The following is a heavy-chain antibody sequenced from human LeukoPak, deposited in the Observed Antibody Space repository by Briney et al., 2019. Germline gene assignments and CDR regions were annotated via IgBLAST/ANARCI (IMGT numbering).Heavy chain of an antibody. CDR3: ARESGSYFPSTFDY. CDR1: GGTFSSYA. Sequence: ASVNVSCKASGGTFSSYAISWVRQAPGQGLEWMGGIIPIFGTANYAQKFQGRVTITADESTSTAYMELSSLRSEDTAVYYCARESGSYFPSTFDYWGQGTLVTVSS. V-gene: IGHV1-69*13. J-gene: IGHJ4*02. CDR2: IIPIFGTA. D-gene: IGHD1-26*01.